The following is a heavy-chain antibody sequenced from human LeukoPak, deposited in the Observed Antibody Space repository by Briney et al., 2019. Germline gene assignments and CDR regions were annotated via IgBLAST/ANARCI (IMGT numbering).Heavy chain of an antibody. J-gene: IGHJ4*02. CDR3: AAEPIEIQLWRQYYFDY. CDR2: FDPEDGET. D-gene: IGHD5-18*01. V-gene: IGHV1-24*01. Sequence: ASVKVSCKVSGYTLTELSMHWVRRAPGKGLEWMGGFDPEDGETIYAQKFQGRVTMTEDTSTDTAYMELSSLRSEDTAVYYCAAEPIEIQLWRQYYFDYWGQGTLVTVSS. CDR1: GYTLTELS.